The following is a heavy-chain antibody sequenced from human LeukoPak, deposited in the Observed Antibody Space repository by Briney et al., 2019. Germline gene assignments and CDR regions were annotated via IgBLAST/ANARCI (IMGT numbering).Heavy chain of an antibody. CDR2: IYYSGST. Sequence: SETLSLTCTVSGGSISSSSYYWGWIRQPPGKGLEWIGSIYYSGSTYYNPSLKSRVTISVDTSKNQFSLKLSSVTAADTAVYYCARRMEMGYGGAHFDYWGQGTLVTVSS. V-gene: IGHV4-39*01. CDR1: GGSISSSSYY. CDR3: ARRMEMGYGGAHFDY. D-gene: IGHD3-16*01. J-gene: IGHJ4*02.